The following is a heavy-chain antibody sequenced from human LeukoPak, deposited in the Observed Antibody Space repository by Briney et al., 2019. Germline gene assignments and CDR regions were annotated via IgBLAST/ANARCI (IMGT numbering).Heavy chain of an antibody. CDR2: INPNSGGT. D-gene: IGHD6-6*01. J-gene: IGHJ4*02. CDR3: AREESCSSSHFFDY. Sequence: ASVKVSCKASGYTFTGYYMHWVRQAPGQGLEWMGWINPNSGGTNYAQKFQGRVTMTRDTSISTAYMELSRLRSDDTAVYYCAREESCSSSHFFDYWGQGTLVTVSS. CDR1: GYTFTGYY. V-gene: IGHV1-2*02.